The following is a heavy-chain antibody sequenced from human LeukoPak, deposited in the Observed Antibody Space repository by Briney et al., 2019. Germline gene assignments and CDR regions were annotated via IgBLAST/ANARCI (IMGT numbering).Heavy chain of an antibody. Sequence: GGSLRLSCAASGFMFSTYWMTWVRQAPGEGLEWVANIKPDGSETYYVDPVRGRFTISRDNAKNLLYLQMNSLRGEDTAVYYCGRFGYEAAVDLWGQGTLVTVSS. CDR1: GFMFSTYW. J-gene: IGHJ4*02. D-gene: IGHD6-13*01. CDR3: GRFGYEAAVDL. CDR2: IKPDGSET. V-gene: IGHV3-7*01.